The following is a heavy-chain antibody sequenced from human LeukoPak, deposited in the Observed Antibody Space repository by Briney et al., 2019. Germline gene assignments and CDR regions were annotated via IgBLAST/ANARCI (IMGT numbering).Heavy chain of an antibody. CDR1: GFTFSNFG. J-gene: IGHJ4*02. V-gene: IGHV3-21*01. CDR3: AIDRYSSGWYTFDY. CDR2: ISSSSSYI. Sequence: GGSLRLSCAASGFTFSNFGINWVRQAPGNGLEWVSSISSSSSYISYADSVKGRFTISRDNAKNSLDLQMNSLRAEDTAAYYCAIDRYSSGWYTFDYWGQGTLVTVSS. D-gene: IGHD6-19*01.